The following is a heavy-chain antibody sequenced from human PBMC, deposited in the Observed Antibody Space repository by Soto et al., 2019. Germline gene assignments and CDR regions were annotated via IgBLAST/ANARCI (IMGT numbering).Heavy chain of an antibody. CDR2: IIPFFGTA. J-gene: IGHJ4*02. V-gene: IGHV1-69*01. CDR3: AGTHFDTSGYYPSALEY. D-gene: IGHD3-22*01. CDR1: GGTFNSYV. Sequence: QVQLVLSGAEVKKPGSSVKVSCKASGGTFNSYVINWVRQAPGQGLEWMGGIIPFFGTAEYAQKFQGRVTITADEAASTAYMELSSLKPGDTAVYYCAGTHFDTSGYYPSALEYWGQGTQVSVSS.